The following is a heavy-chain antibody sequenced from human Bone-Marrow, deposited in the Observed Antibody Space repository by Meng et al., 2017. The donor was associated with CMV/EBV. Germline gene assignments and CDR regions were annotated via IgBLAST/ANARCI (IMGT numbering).Heavy chain of an antibody. V-gene: IGHV4-61*08. CDR3: ARTDFWGAYDTEISWFDP. CDR1: GGSISSGGYY. CDR2: IYYSGNT. J-gene: IGHJ5*02. D-gene: IGHD3-3*01. Sequence: SETLSLTCTVSGGSISSGGYYWSWIRQHPGKGLEWIGYIYYSGNTKYNPSLKSRVTISVDTSKNQFSLKLTSVTAADTAVYYCARTDFWGAYDTEISWFDPWGQGTLVTVSS.